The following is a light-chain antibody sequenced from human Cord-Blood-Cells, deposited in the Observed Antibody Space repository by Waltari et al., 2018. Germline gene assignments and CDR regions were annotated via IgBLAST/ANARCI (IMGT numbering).Light chain of an antibody. CDR1: QSLLHSNGYNY. CDR2: LGS. V-gene: IGKV2-28*01. Sequence: DIVMTQSPLSLRVTPGEPAPISCRSSQSLLHSNGYNYLDWYLQKPGQSPQLLIYLGSNRASGVPYRFSGSGSGTDFTLKISRVEAEDVGVYYCMQALQTPYTFGQGTKLEIK. CDR3: MQALQTPYT. J-gene: IGKJ2*01.